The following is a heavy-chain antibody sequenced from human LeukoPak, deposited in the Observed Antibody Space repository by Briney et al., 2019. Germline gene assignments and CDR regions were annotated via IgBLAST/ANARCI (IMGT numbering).Heavy chain of an antibody. CDR2: IGAYNGNT. Sequence: GASVKVSCKASGYTFTSYGISWGRQAPGQGLGWMGWIGAYNGNTNYAQKLQGRVTMTTDTSTSTAYMELRSLRSDDTAVYYCARSPPRGYSYGPTFDYWGQGTLVTVSS. J-gene: IGHJ4*02. V-gene: IGHV1-18*01. CDR1: GYTFTSYG. D-gene: IGHD5-18*01. CDR3: ARSPPRGYSYGPTFDY.